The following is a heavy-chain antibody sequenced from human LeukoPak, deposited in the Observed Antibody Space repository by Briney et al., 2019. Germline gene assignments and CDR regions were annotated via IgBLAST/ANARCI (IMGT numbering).Heavy chain of an antibody. V-gene: IGHV4-59*01. CDR1: GGSISSYY. D-gene: IGHD4/OR15-4a*01. Sequence: KPSETLSLTCTVSGGSISSYYWSWIRQPPGKGLEWIGYIYYSGSTNYNPSLKSRVTISVDTSKNQFSLKLSSVTAADTAVYYCTRDVIPDYGQDAFDIWGQGTMVTVSS. J-gene: IGHJ3*02. CDR2: IYYSGST. CDR3: TRDVIPDYGQDAFDI.